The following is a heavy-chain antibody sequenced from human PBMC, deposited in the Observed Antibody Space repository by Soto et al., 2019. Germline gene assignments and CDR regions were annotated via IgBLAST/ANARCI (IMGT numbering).Heavy chain of an antibody. CDR2: IYSGGST. CDR1: GFTVSSNY. D-gene: IGHD2-2*01. V-gene: IGHV3-66*01. CDR3: ARGVGYCSSTSCYDDYYYYYYMDV. J-gene: IGHJ6*03. Sequence: GGSLRLSCAASGFTVSSNYMSWVRQAPGKGLEWVSVIYSGGSTYYADSVKGRFTISRDNSKNTLYLQMNSLRAEDTAVYYCARGVGYCSSTSCYDDYYYYYYMDVWGKGTTVTVSS.